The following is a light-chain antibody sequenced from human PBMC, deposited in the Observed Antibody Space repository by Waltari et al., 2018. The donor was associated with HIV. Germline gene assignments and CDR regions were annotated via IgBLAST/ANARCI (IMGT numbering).Light chain of an antibody. CDR1: RSNIGSNT. Sequence: QSVLTQPPPASGTPGQRGTISCSGSRSNIGSNTVNWYQQLPGTAPKLLIYSNNLRPSGVPDRFSGSRSGTSASLAISGLQSEDEAYYYCAAWDDSLRGVFGGGTKLTVL. J-gene: IGLJ2*01. CDR2: SNN. V-gene: IGLV1-44*01. CDR3: AAWDDSLRGV.